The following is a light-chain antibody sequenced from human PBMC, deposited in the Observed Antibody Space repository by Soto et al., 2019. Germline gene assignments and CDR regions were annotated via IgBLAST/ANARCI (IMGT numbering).Light chain of an antibody. CDR2: DVS. J-gene: IGLJ2*01. CDR3: SSYTSSSTLAVV. CDR1: SSDVGGYNY. V-gene: IGLV2-14*01. Sequence: QSALTQPASVSGSPGQSITISCTGTSSDVGGYNYVSWYQKHPGKAPKLMIYDVSNRPSGVSNRFSGSKSGNTASLTISGLHAEDEADYYCSSYTSSSTLAVVFGGGTKLTVL.